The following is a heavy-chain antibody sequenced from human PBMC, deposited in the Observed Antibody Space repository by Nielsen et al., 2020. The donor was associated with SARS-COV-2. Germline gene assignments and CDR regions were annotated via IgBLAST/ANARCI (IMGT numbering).Heavy chain of an antibody. CDR1: GGSISNYY. V-gene: IGHV4-59*08. CDR2: IFSSGSA. Sequence: LRLSCTVSGGSISNYYWTWIRQPPGKGLECLGYIFSSGSANFHPSLKSRVTMSVDTSKNQFSLTLRSVTAADTAVYFCAGGNTALRYYFDYWGQGTLVTVSS. J-gene: IGHJ4*02. CDR3: AGGNTALRYYFDY. D-gene: IGHD3-16*01.